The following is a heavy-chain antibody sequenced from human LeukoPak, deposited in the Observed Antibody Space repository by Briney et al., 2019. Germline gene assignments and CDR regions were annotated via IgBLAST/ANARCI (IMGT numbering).Heavy chain of an antibody. J-gene: IGHJ3*02. CDR3: ARGNGYSYGYDAFDI. Sequence: SETLSLTCTVSGGSISSYYWSWIRQPPGKGLEWIGYIHYSGSTNYNPSLKSRVTISVDTSKNQFSLKLSSVTAADTAVYYCARGNGYSYGYDAFDIWGQGAMVTVSS. CDR2: IHYSGST. V-gene: IGHV4-59*01. CDR1: GGSISSYY. D-gene: IGHD5-18*01.